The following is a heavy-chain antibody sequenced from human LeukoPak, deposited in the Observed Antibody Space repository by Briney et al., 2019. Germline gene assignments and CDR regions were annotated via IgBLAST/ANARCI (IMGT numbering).Heavy chain of an antibody. CDR2: INPNRGVT. V-gene: IGHV1-2*02. D-gene: IGHD3-16*01. CDR3: ARERLRLGDFTHPEH. CDR1: GYSFTAYF. Sequence: GASVKVSCKASGYSFTAYFIHWVRQAPGQGLEWMGWINPNRGVTNYAQKFQGRVTMTRDTSITTAYMELNSLKSDDTAVYYCARERLRLGDFTHPEHWGQGTLVTVSS. J-gene: IGHJ4*02.